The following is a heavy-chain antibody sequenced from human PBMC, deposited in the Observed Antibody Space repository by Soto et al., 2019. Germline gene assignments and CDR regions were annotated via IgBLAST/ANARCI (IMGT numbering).Heavy chain of an antibody. CDR3: AKEKDYDFNWGSDRFTSHY. V-gene: IGHV3-23*01. D-gene: IGHD3-16*02. CDR1: GFTFRTYA. Sequence: GGSLRLSCTASGFTFRTYAMTWFRQAPGKGLEWVSAISGSAGTFYATSVKGRFTISRDNSRSTVYLQMHSLRAEDSAIYYCAKEKDYDFNWGSDRFTSHYWGRGTLVTVSS. CDR2: ISGSAGT. J-gene: IGHJ4*02.